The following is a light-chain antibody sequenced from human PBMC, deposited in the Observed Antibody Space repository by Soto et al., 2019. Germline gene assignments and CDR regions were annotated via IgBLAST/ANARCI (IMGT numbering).Light chain of an antibody. CDR1: SSDVGGYNY. CDR3: SSYTIRSTYV. V-gene: IGLV2-14*01. Sequence: QSVLTQPASVSGSPGQSITISCTGTSSDVGGYNYVSWYQQHPGKAPKLVIYEVSDRPSGVSNRFSGSKSGNTASLTISGLQAEDAADYYCSSYTIRSTYVFXTGTKVTVL. J-gene: IGLJ1*01. CDR2: EVS.